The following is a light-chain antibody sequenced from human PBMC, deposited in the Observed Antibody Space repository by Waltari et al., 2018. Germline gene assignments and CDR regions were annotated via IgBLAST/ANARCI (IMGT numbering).Light chain of an antibody. CDR2: GAS. Sequence: AIQMTQSPSSLSASVGDRVDLTCRASQGIGNDLGWYLQKPGKAPKLLIYGASTLQSGVPSRFGGSGSGTDFTLTISSLQPEDFGTYYCLQDASYPWTFGPGTKVEIK. CDR1: QGIGND. J-gene: IGKJ1*01. V-gene: IGKV1-6*01. CDR3: LQDASYPWT.